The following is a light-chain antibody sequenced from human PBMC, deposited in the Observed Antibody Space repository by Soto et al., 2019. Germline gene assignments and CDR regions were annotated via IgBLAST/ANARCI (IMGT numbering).Light chain of an antibody. J-gene: IGKJ4*01. V-gene: IGKV1-5*01. CDR2: DVS. CDR1: QSVSNW. CDR3: QQYDNLPLT. Sequence: IQMTQSPSTRSASVGGRVTITCRASQSVSNWLAWYQQKPGXAPKLLIXDVSSLKSGVPSRFSGSGSXTELILTISSLQPDDFATYSCQQYDNLPLTCGGGTKVDVK.